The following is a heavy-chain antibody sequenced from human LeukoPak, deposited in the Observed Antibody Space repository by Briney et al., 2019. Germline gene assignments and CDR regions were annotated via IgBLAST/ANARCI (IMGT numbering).Heavy chain of an antibody. J-gene: IGHJ4*02. CDR1: GFTFSSYA. V-gene: IGHV3-64*02. D-gene: IGHD6-6*01. CDR3: AREPGSSWDY. Sequence: GGSLRLSCAASGFTFSSYAMYWVRQAPGKGLEYVSAISSNGGSTYYADSVKGRFTISRDNSKNTLYLQMNSLRAEDTAVYYCAREPGSSWDYWGQGTLVTVSS. CDR2: ISSNGGST.